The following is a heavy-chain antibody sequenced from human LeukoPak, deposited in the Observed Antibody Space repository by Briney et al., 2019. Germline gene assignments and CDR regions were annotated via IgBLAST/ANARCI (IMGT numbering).Heavy chain of an antibody. J-gene: IGHJ4*02. CDR3: AKASDYDFQYDYFDY. D-gene: IGHD3-3*01. Sequence: SGGSLRLSCAASGFTFDDYAMHWVRQAPGKGLEWVSGISWNSGSIGYADSVKGRFTISRDNAKNSLYLQMNSLRAEDTALYYCAKASDYDFQYDYFDYWGQGTLVTVSS. CDR1: GFTFDDYA. CDR2: ISWNSGSI. V-gene: IGHV3-9*01.